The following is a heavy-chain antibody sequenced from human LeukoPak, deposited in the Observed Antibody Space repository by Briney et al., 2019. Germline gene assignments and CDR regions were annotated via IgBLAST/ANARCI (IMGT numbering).Heavy chain of an antibody. Sequence: SETLSLTCTGSGGSMSSYYWSWIRQPPGKGLEWIGYIYYSGSTNYSPSLKSRVTISVDTSKSQFSLKLSSVTAADTAGYYCARVEIEGSYYFDYWGQGTLVTVSS. V-gene: IGHV4-59*12. CDR2: IYYSGST. CDR1: GGSMSSYY. CDR3: ARVEIEGSYYFDY. D-gene: IGHD1-26*01. J-gene: IGHJ4*02.